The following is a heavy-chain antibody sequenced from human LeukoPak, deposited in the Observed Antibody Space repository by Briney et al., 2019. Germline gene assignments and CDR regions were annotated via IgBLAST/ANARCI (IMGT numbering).Heavy chain of an antibody. V-gene: IGHV3-48*03. CDR3: ARESIAVAGAPFDY. J-gene: IGHJ4*02. CDR1: VFTFSSYE. D-gene: IGHD6-19*01. CDR2: ISSGSTI. Sequence: GGSLRLSCAASVFTFSSYEMNWVRQAPGKGVEGVSYISSGSTIYDADSVKGRFTISRDNAKNSLYLQMNSLRAEDTAVYYCARESIAVAGAPFDYWGQGTLVTVSS.